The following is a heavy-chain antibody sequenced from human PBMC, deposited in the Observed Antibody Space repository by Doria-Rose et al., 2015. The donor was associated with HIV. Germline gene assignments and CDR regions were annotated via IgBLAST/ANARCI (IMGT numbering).Heavy chain of an antibody. CDR2: IFADDER. Sequence: QVTLKESGPVLVKPTETLTLTCTVSGVSLSSPGMGVSWIRQPPGKALEWLANIFADDERSYQTSLKSRLTVSRGTSISQVVLTMTDMYPVDTATYYCARIKSSRWYHRYYFDFWGQGTLVIVSA. CDR1: GVSLSSPGMG. V-gene: IGHV2-26*01. D-gene: IGHD6-13*01. CDR3: ARIKSSRWYHRYYFDF. J-gene: IGHJ4*02.